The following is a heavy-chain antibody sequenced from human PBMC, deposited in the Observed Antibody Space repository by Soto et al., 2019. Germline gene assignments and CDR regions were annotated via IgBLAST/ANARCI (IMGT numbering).Heavy chain of an antibody. CDR2: IYKSATT. D-gene: IGHD2-15*01. V-gene: IGHV4-30-4*01. CDR3: ARGRYCLTGRCFPNWFDS. Sequence: PSETLSLTCSVSGDSIPTVDYFWAWIRQPPGQALEYIGYIYKSATTYYNPSFESRVAISLDTSKSQFSLNVTSVTAADTAVYFCARGRYCLTGRCFPNWFDSWGQATLVTVSS. CDR1: GDSIPTVDYF. J-gene: IGHJ5*01.